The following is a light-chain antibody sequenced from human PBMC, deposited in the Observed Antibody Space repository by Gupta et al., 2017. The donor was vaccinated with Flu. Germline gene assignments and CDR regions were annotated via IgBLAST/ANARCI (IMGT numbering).Light chain of an antibody. CDR3: AAWDDRLDAWV. J-gene: IGLJ3*02. V-gene: IGLV1-47*01. CDR2: RNN. CDR1: SANIEDTY. Sequence: QPVLTQPPSASGTLGQRVTLSSSGSSANIEDTYVFWYQQFPGTAPKVLIYRNNQRPSGVPDRFSGSKSGTSASLAISGLQSEDEADYYCAAWDDRLDAWVFGGGTKVTVL.